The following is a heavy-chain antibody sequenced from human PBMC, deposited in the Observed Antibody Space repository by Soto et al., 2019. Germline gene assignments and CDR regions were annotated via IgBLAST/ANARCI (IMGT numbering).Heavy chain of an antibody. V-gene: IGHV1-3*01. CDR2: INAGTGNT. CDR3: ASGVTGTGVAGWFDP. CDR1: GYTFTSYA. D-gene: IGHD1-7*01. Sequence: QVQLVQSGAEVKKPGASVKVSCKASGYTFTSYAMHWVRQAPGQSLEWMGWINAGTGNTKYSQKFQGRVTITRDTSASTAYMELSSLRYEDTAVYYCASGVTGTGVAGWFDPWGQGTLVTVSS. J-gene: IGHJ5*02.